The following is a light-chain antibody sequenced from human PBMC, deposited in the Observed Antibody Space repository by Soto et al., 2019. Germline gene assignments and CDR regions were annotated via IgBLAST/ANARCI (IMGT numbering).Light chain of an antibody. V-gene: IGLV7-46*01. Sequence: QAVVTQEPSLTVSPGGTVTLTSGSSTGAVTSGHYPYWFQQKPGQAPRTLIYDTSNKHSWTPARFSGSLLGGKAALTLSGAQPEDEAEYYCLLSYSGAGGVFGGGTKLTVL. CDR2: DTS. CDR1: TGAVTSGHY. CDR3: LLSYSGAGGV. J-gene: IGLJ3*02.